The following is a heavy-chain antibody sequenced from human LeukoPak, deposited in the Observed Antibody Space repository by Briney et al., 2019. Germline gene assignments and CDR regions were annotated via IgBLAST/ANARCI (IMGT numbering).Heavy chain of an antibody. D-gene: IGHD6-19*01. Sequence: SETLSLTCTVSGGSISSYYWSWILQPPGKGLKWIGYIYYSGSTNYNPSLKSRVTISVDTSKNQFSLKLSSVTAADTAVYYCAGGVYSSGWYSHWYYYGMDVWGQGTTVTVSS. CDR1: GGSISSYY. CDR2: IYYSGST. J-gene: IGHJ6*02. V-gene: IGHV4-59*08. CDR3: AGGVYSSGWYSHWYYYGMDV.